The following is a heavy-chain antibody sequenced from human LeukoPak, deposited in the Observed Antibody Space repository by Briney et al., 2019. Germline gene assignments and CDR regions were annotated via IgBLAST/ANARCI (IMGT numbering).Heavy chain of an antibody. D-gene: IGHD6-19*01. CDR2: ISGSGGST. CDR1: GFTFSSYA. J-gene: IGHJ4*02. Sequence: GGSLRLSCAASGFTFSSYAMSWVRQAPGKGLEWVSAISGSGGSTYYADSVKGRFTISRDNSKNTLYLQMKSLRAEDTAVYYCAKEGLGPIAVAGADYWGQGTLVTVSS. V-gene: IGHV3-23*01. CDR3: AKEGLGPIAVAGADY.